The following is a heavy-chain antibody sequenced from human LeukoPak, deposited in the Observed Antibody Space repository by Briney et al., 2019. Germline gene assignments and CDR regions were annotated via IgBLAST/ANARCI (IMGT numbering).Heavy chain of an antibody. CDR3: AKDSRAGGYFDY. CDR2: ISYDGSNK. D-gene: IGHD3-16*01. CDR1: GFTFSSYG. J-gene: IGHJ4*02. Sequence: GRSLRLSCAASGFTFSSYGMHWVRQAPGKGLEWVAVISYDGSNKYYADSVKGRFTISRDNSKNTLYLQMNGLRAEDTAVYYCAKDSRAGGYFDYWGQGTLVTVSS. V-gene: IGHV3-30*18.